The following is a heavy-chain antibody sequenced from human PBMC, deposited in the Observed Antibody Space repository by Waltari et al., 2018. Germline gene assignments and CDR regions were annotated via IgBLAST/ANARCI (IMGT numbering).Heavy chain of an antibody. CDR1: GFTFSSYG. CDR3: AKDRGGATTVRFPDY. Sequence: QVQLVESGGGVVQPGRSLRLSCAASGFTFSSYGMHWVRQAPGKGREWVAVIWYDGSNKYYADSVKGRFTIARDNSKNTLYLQMNSLRAEDTAVYYCAKDRGGATTVRFPDYWGQGTLVTVSS. J-gene: IGHJ4*02. V-gene: IGHV3-33*06. CDR2: IWYDGSNK. D-gene: IGHD1-26*01.